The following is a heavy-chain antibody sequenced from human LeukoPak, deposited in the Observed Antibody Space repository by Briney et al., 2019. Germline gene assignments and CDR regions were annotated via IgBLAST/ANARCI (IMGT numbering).Heavy chain of an antibody. CDR1: GYTFTSYG. J-gene: IGHJ4*02. Sequence: ASVKVSCKASGYTFTSYGMHWVRQAPGQRLEWMGWINAGNGNTKYSQKFQGRVTITRDTSASTAYMELSSLRSEDTAVYYCARGRGSGWSLFDYWGQGTLVTVSS. CDR3: ARGRGSGWSLFDY. V-gene: IGHV1-3*01. CDR2: INAGNGNT. D-gene: IGHD6-19*01.